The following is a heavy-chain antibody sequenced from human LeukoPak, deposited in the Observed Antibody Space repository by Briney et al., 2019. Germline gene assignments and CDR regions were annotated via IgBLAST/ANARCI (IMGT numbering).Heavy chain of an antibody. D-gene: IGHD3-9*01. J-gene: IGHJ4*02. CDR2: IIPIFGTA. V-gene: IGHV1-69*05. CDR3: ARDLLRYFDWLGMAGY. CDR1: GGTFISYA. Sequence: SVTVSFMASGGTFISYAIRWVRQAPGQGLEWMGGIIPIFGTANYAQKFQGRVTMTTDTSTSTAYVELRSLRSDDTAVYYCARDLLRYFDWLGMAGYWGQGTLVTVSS.